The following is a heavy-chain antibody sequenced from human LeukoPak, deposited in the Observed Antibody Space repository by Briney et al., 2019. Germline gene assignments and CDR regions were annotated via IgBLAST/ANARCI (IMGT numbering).Heavy chain of an antibody. CDR3: ARAVRPLVRYFDWPLDY. D-gene: IGHD3-9*01. J-gene: IGHJ4*02. CDR1: GYTFTSYA. Sequence: VASVKVSCKASGYTFTSYAMNWVRQAPGQGLEWMGWINTNTGNPTYAQGFTGRFVFSLDTSVSTAYLQISSLKAEDTAVYYCARAVRPLVRYFDWPLDYWGQGTLVTVSS. V-gene: IGHV7-4-1*02. CDR2: INTNTGNP.